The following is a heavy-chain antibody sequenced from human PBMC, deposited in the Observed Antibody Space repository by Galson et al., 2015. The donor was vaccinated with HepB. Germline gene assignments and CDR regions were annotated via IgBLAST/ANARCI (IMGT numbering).Heavy chain of an antibody. V-gene: IGHV1-18*01. D-gene: IGHD6-13*01. CDR1: GYTFTSYG. CDR3: ARDSPLGTIAAAGNYYYYYGMDV. Sequence: SVKVSCKASGYTFTSYGISWVRQAPGQGLEWMGWISAYNGNTNYAQKLQGRVTMTTDTSTSTAYMELRSLRSDDTAVYYCARDSPLGTIAAAGNYYYYYGMDVWGQGTTVTVSS. CDR2: ISAYNGNT. J-gene: IGHJ6*02.